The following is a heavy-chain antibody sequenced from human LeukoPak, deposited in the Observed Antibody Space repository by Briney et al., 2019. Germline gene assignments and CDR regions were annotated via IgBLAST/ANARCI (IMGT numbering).Heavy chain of an antibody. CDR1: GYTFTGYY. CDR3: ARDNDYVWGSYRYKAGFDY. D-gene: IGHD3-16*02. CDR2: INPNSGGT. V-gene: IGHV1-2*02. Sequence: ASVKVSCKASGYTFTGYYMHWVRQAPGQGLEWMGWINPNSGGTNYAQKFQGRVTMTRDTSISTANMELSRLRSDDTAVYYCARDNDYVWGSYRYKAGFDYWGQGTLVTVSS. J-gene: IGHJ4*02.